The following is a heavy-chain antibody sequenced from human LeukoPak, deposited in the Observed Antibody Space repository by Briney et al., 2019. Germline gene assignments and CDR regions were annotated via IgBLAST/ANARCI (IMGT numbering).Heavy chain of an antibody. D-gene: IGHD3-10*01. CDR3: ARAVTMVRGVISPNDY. CDR1: GFTVSSNY. V-gene: IGHV3-53*01. CDR2: IYSGGST. J-gene: IGHJ4*02. Sequence: GGSLRLSCAASGFTVSSNYMSWVRQAPGKGLEWVSVIYSGGSTYYADSVKGRFTISRDNSKNTLYLQMNSLRAEDTAVYYCARAVTMVRGVISPNDYWGQGTLVTVSS.